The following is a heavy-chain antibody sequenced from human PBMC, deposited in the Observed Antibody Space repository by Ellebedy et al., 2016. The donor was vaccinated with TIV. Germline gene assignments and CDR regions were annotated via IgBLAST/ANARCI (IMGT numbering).Heavy chain of an antibody. D-gene: IGHD3-22*01. CDR1: GYTFTSYG. J-gene: IGHJ5*02. Sequence: ASVKVSXKASGYTFTSYGISWVRQAPGQGLEWMGWISAYNGNTNYAQKLQGRVTMTTDTSTSTAYMELRSLRSDDTAVYYCARAPYYYDSSGYYRWGQGTLVTVSS. V-gene: IGHV1-18*04. CDR3: ARAPYYYDSSGYYR. CDR2: ISAYNGNT.